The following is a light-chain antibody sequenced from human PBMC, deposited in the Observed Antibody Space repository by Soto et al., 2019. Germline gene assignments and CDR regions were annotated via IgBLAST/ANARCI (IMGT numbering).Light chain of an antibody. CDR1: SSDVGGYNY. Sequence: QSALTQPRSASGSPGQSVTISCTGTSSDVGGYNYVSWYQQHPGKAPKLMIYGVSERPSGVPDRFSGSKSGNTASLTVSGLQAGDEADYYCSSYAGTNNYVVFGGGTKVTVL. CDR2: GVS. J-gene: IGLJ2*01. V-gene: IGLV2-8*01. CDR3: SSYAGTNNYVV.